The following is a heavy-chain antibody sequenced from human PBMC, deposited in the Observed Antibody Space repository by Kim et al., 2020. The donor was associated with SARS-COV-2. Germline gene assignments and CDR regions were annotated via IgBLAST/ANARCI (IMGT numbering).Heavy chain of an antibody. CDR1: GYSFTSYW. V-gene: IGHV5-51*01. J-gene: IGHJ4*02. Sequence: GESLKISCKGSGYSFTSYWIGWVRQMPGKGLEWMGIIYPGDSDTRYSPSFQGQVTISADKSISTAYLQWSSLKASDTAMYYCARQIPRWFGESYVDYWGQGTLVTVSS. CDR3: ARQIPRWFGESYVDY. D-gene: IGHD3-10*01. CDR2: IYPGDSDT.